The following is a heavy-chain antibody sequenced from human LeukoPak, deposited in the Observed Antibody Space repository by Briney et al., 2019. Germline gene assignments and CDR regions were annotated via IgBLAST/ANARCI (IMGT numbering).Heavy chain of an antibody. J-gene: IGHJ4*02. CDR2: ISGSGGST. V-gene: IGHV3-23*01. D-gene: IGHD3-10*01. Sequence: GGSLRLSCAASGFTFSSYAMSWVRQAPGKGLEWVSAISGSGGSTYYADSVKGRFTISRDNSKNTLYLQMNSLRAEDTAVYYCAKDLVRYGSGSYFPYWGQGTLVTVSS. CDR1: GFTFSSYA. CDR3: AKDLVRYGSGSYFPY.